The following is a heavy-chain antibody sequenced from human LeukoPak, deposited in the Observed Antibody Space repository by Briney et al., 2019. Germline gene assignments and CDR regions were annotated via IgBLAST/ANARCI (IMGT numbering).Heavy chain of an antibody. Sequence: GGSLRLSCAASGFTFSSDSMNWVRQAPGKGLEWASSITSRSSYTYYADSMKGRFTISRDNAKNSLYLQMNSLRAEDTAIYYCARDPIASAASGGDSWGQGTPVTVSS. V-gene: IGHV3-21*01. CDR2: ITSRSSYT. CDR1: GFTFSSDS. D-gene: IGHD6-13*01. J-gene: IGHJ4*02. CDR3: ARDPIASAASGGDS.